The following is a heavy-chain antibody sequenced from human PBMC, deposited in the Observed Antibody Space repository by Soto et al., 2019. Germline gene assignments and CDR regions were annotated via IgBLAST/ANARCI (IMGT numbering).Heavy chain of an antibody. Sequence: SETLSLTCTVSGGSISSGGYYWSWIRQHPGKGLEWIGYIYYSGSTYYNPPLKSRVTISVDTSKNQFSLKLSSVTAADTAVYYCARNTLGYCSGGSCPTFYFDYWGQGTLVTVSS. CDR3: ARNTLGYCSGGSCPTFYFDY. D-gene: IGHD2-15*01. V-gene: IGHV4-31*03. J-gene: IGHJ4*02. CDR2: IYYSGST. CDR1: GGSISSGGYY.